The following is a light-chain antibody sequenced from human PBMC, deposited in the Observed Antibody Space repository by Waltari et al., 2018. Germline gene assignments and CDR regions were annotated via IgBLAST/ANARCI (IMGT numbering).Light chain of an antibody. Sequence: QSVLTQPPSASGTPGQRVTISCSGSSSNIGSSYVYWYQQVPGTAPTHPIYRNNQPPSGVPDRFSGAKSGTSASLAISGLRSEDEADYYCEAWDDSLSVLVFGGGTKVTVL. CDR1: SSNIGSSY. CDR2: RNN. V-gene: IGLV1-47*01. J-gene: IGLJ3*02. CDR3: EAWDDSLSVLV.